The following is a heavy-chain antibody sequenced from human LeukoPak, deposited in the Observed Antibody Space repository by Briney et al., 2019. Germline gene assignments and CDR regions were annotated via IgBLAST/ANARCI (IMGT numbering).Heavy chain of an antibody. Sequence: GASVKVSCKASGYTFTSYGISWVRQAPGQGLEWMGRISAYNGNTNYAQKLQGRVTMTTDTSTSTAYMELRSLRSDDTAVYYCARAYYYDSSGYYSLDYWGQGTLVTVSS. D-gene: IGHD3-22*01. CDR1: GYTFTSYG. V-gene: IGHV1-18*01. CDR2: ISAYNGNT. J-gene: IGHJ4*02. CDR3: ARAYYYDSSGYYSLDY.